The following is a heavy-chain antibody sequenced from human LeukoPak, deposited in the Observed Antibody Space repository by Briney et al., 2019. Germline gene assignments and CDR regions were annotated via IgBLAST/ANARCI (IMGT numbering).Heavy chain of an antibody. CDR3: ARSNYGDWHFDL. Sequence: PGGSLRLSCAASGFTFSSYAMSWVRQAPGKGLEWVSVISGSGGSTFYADSVQGRFTISRDNSKNTLYLQMNSLRVEDTAFYYCARSNYGDWHFDLWGRGTLVTVSS. D-gene: IGHD3-10*01. J-gene: IGHJ2*01. V-gene: IGHV3-23*01. CDR1: GFTFSSYA. CDR2: ISGSGGST.